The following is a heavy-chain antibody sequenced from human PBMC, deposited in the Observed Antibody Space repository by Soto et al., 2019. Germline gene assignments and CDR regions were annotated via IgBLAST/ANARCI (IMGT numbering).Heavy chain of an antibody. CDR1: GGTFSSYA. CDR2: IIPIFGTA. J-gene: IGHJ6*02. V-gene: IGHV1-69*01. CDR3: ARASREVRSDYYYYGMDV. Sequence: QVQLVQSGAEVKKPGSSVKVSCKASGGTFSSYAISWVRQAPGQGLEWMGGIIPIFGTANYAQKFQARVTITADERTSTAYIDLRSLRSEDTAVDYCARASREVRSDYYYYGMDVWGQGTTVTVCS.